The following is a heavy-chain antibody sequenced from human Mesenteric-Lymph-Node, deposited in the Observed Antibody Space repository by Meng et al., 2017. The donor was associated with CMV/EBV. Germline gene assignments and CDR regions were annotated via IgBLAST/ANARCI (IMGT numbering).Heavy chain of an antibody. CDR3: AKVEDYVWGTSEGYFDY. CDR2: ITRSGSTI. D-gene: IGHD3-16*01. J-gene: IGHJ4*02. CDR1: GFTFSDYY. Sequence: GESLKISCAASGFTFSDYYMNWIRQAPGKGLEWVSYITRSGSTIYNADSVKGRFTISRDNAKNSLYLQMNSLRAEDTALYYCAKVEDYVWGTSEGYFDYWGQGTLVTVSS. V-gene: IGHV3-11*01.